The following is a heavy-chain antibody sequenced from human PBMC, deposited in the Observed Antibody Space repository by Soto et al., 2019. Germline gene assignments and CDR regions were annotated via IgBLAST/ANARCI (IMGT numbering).Heavy chain of an antibody. D-gene: IGHD3-10*01. J-gene: IGHJ6*02. CDR2: IYHSGST. Sequence: QLQLQESGSGLVKPSQTLSLTCAVSGGSISSGGYSWSWIRQPPGKGLEWIGYIYHSGSTYYNPSLKSRVTISVDRSKNQFSLKLSSVTAADTAVYYCARDPSPYGSGSYGGMDVWGQGTTVTVSS. CDR3: ARDPSPYGSGSYGGMDV. V-gene: IGHV4-30-2*01. CDR1: GGSISSGGYS.